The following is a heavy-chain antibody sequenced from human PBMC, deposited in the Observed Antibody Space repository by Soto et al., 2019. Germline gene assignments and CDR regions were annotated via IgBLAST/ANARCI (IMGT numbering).Heavy chain of an antibody. V-gene: IGHV3-15*01. CDR2: IKSKTDGGTT. CDR3: TTEDQTTVTTFDY. Sequence: GGSLRLSCAASGFTFSNAWMSWVRQAPGKGLEWVGRIKSKTDGGTTDYAAPVKGRFTISRDGSKNTLYLQMNSLKTEDTAVYYCTTEDQTTVTTFDYWGQGTLVTVSS. J-gene: IGHJ4*02. D-gene: IGHD4-17*01. CDR1: GFTFSNAW.